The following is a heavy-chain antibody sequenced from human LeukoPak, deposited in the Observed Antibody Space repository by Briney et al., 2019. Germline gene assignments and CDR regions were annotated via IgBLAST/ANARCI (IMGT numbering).Heavy chain of an antibody. CDR1: GFTFNNYG. V-gene: IGHV3-30*02. CDR3: AKDQYSGSYYPPYYFDY. J-gene: IGHJ4*02. CDR2: IPYDGSNK. Sequence: PGGSLRLSCTASGFTFNNYGMHWVRQAPGKGLEWVAFIPYDGSNKYYADSVKGRFTISRDSSKNTLFLQMSSLETEDTAVYYCAKDQYSGSYYPPYYFDYWGQGALVTVSS. D-gene: IGHD1-26*01.